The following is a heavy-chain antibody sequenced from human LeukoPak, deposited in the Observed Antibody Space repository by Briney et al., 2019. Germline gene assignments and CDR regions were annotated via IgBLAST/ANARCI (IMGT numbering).Heavy chain of an antibody. CDR2: ISSSGGST. D-gene: IGHD6-13*01. CDR3: VKEVPAAVPEGRWFDP. J-gene: IGHJ5*02. CDR1: GFTFSSYA. Sequence: GGSLRLSCSASGFTFSSYAMHWARQAPGKGVEYVSAISSSGGSTYYADSVKGRFTTTEDNSKNTLYLQMSSLRAEDTAFYYCVKEVPAAVPEGRWFDPWGQGTLVTVSS. V-gene: IGHV3-64D*06.